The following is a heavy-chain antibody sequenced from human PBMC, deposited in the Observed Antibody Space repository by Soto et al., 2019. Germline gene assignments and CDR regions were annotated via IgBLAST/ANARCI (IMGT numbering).Heavy chain of an antibody. CDR2: ISWNSGSI. J-gene: IGHJ4*02. D-gene: IGHD6-25*01. Sequence: EVQVVESGGGLVQPGGSLKLSCAASGFTFADYAMNWVRQAPGKGLEWVAGISWNSGSIGYADSVKCRFTISRDNAMKSLYMQMSRLRAEKTAVYHCGKYSAGGVGLFDFRGLGTLVTVST. CDR1: GFTFADYA. CDR3: GKYSAGGVGLFDF. V-gene: IGHV3-9*01.